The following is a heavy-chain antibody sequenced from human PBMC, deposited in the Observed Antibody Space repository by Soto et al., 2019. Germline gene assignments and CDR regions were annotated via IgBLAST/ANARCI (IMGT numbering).Heavy chain of an antibody. V-gene: IGHV4-39*01. CDR1: GASISSSSFY. CDR3: AKNWNWGSLVH. Sequence: SETLSLTCTVSGASISSSSFYWGWIRQPPGKGLESIANIYYDGSTYYNPSLKSRVTISVDTSKNQFSLKLSSVTAADTAVYYCAKNWNWGSLVHWGQGTLGT. D-gene: IGHD7-27*01. J-gene: IGHJ4*02. CDR2: IYYDGST.